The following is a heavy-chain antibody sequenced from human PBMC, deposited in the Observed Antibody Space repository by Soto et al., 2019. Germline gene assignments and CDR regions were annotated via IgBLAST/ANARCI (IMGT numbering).Heavy chain of an antibody. J-gene: IGHJ4*02. CDR1: GFTFSDYY. Sequence: PGGSLRLSCAVSGFTFSDYYMTWIRQAPGKGLEWVSFISSGGSTISYADSVKGRFTISRDNAKNSLYLQMNSLRAEDTAMYYCARNYVWGSYNWGQGTLVTVSS. CDR3: ARNYVWGSYN. V-gene: IGHV3-11*01. D-gene: IGHD3-16*01. CDR2: ISSGGSTI.